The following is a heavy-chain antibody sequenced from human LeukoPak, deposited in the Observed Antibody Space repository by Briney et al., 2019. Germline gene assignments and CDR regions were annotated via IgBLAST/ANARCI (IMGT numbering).Heavy chain of an antibody. V-gene: IGHV4-39*01. Sequence: PSETLSLTCTVSGGSISSSSYYWGWLRQPPGKGLEWLVSIYYSGSTYYNPSLKSRVTISVDTSKNQFTLKLSSVTAADTAVYYCARHVPNTVTRRRAFDYWGQGTLVTVSS. CDR1: GGSISSSSYY. CDR3: ARHVPNTVTRRRAFDY. D-gene: IGHD4-17*01. CDR2: IYYSGST. J-gene: IGHJ4*02.